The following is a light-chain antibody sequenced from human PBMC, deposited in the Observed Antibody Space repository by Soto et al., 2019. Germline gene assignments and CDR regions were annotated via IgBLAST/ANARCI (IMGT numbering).Light chain of an antibody. CDR1: QSVGSN. J-gene: IGKJ1*01. Sequence: EIVMTQSPATLSVSPGERATLSCRASQSVGSNLAWYQQKHGQAPRLLIYAASTRATGIPVRFSGSGSGTEFTLTISRLEPEDFAVYYCQWYGSSPVEFGQGTKVDIK. CDR3: QWYGSSPVE. CDR2: AAS. V-gene: IGKV3-15*01.